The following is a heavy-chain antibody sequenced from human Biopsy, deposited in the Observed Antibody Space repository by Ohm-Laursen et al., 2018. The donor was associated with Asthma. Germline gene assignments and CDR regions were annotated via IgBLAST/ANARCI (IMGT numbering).Heavy chain of an antibody. J-gene: IGHJ4*02. V-gene: IGHV3-30*03. CDR2: ISYDGNHK. CDR3: ARGLDYSGRSGFDY. D-gene: IGHD3/OR15-3a*01. CDR1: GFMFRGFG. Sequence: SLRLSCSASGFMFRGFGMHWVRQAPGKGLEWVAVISYDGNHKFYADSVKGRFTISRDNSMNTLYLHMNSLRVEDTAVYYCARGLDYSGRSGFDYWGQGTLVIVSS.